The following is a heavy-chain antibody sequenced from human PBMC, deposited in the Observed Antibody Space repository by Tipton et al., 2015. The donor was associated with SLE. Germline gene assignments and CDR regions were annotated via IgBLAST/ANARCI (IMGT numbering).Heavy chain of an antibody. CDR2: LYYSGSM. Sequence: TLSLTCAVSGYSISSGYYWAWIRQSPGKGLEWIGSLYYSGSMYYHPSLESRVTISVDTSKNQFSLRLTSVTAADTAVYYCAGGWTRQLIFDYWGQGNLVTVSS. J-gene: IGHJ4*02. CDR3: AGGWTRQLIFDY. V-gene: IGHV4-38-2*01. D-gene: IGHD2-2*01. CDR1: GYSISSGYY.